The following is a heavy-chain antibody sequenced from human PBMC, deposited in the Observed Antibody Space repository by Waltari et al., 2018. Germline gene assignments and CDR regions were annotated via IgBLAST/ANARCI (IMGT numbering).Heavy chain of an antibody. Sequence: RLVQSGPEVKKPGASVKVSCKPFGYTFTDYGVTWMRQAPGKGLEWVGWIGPSIGHTNVPPRFQGRLSLTTDTSTGTAYLELGSLRSDDTGVYYCATTAAGWFDPWGPGSLVTVSS. D-gene: IGHD6-19*01. CDR3: ATTAAGWFDP. CDR2: IGPSIGHT. J-gene: IGHJ5*02. V-gene: IGHV1-18*01. CDR1: GYTFTDYG.